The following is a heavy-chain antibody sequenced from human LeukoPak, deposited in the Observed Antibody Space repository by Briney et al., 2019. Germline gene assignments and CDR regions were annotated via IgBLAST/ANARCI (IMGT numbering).Heavy chain of an antibody. CDR1: GGSISTYY. CDR3: TRNYDSSGYTTFGY. D-gene: IGHD3-22*01. V-gene: IGHV4-59*01. Sequence: SETLSLTCIVSGGSISTYYWSWIQQPPGKGLEWIGHIYYSGSTNYNPSLKSRVTIAVDTSKNHFSLKLSSVTAADTAVYYCTRNYDSSGYTTFGYWGRGTLVTVSS. CDR2: IYYSGST. J-gene: IGHJ4*02.